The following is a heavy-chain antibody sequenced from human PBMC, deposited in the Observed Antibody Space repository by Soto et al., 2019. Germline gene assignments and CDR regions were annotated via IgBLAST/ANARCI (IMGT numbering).Heavy chain of an antibody. CDR2: INPSGGST. J-gene: IGHJ4*02. Sequence: ASVKVSCKASGYTFTSHYMHWVRQAPGQGLEWMGIINPSGGSTSYAQKFQGRVTMTRDTSTSTVYMELSSLRSEDTAVYYCARGAFYDILTGSTMDYFDYWGQGTLVTVSS. V-gene: IGHV1-46*01. CDR1: GYTFTSHY. CDR3: ARGAFYDILTGSTMDYFDY. D-gene: IGHD3-9*01.